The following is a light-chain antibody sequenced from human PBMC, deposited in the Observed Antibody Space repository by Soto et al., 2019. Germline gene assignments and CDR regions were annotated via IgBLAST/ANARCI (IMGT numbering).Light chain of an antibody. CDR2: DGS. CDR1: RDITIE. V-gene: IGKV1-27*01. J-gene: IGKJ4*01. CDR3: QKYNSLSTA. Sequence: DIQMTQSPSSLSASVGDRVIITCRASRDITIEVAWYQQKPGKPPNLLICDGSTLEAGVPSRFSGSGYGTEFTLTITSLQPEDVATYYCQKYNSLSTAFGGGTKVEIK.